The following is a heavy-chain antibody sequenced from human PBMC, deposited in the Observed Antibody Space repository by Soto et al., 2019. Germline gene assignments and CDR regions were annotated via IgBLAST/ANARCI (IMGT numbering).Heavy chain of an antibody. CDR1: GFTFSTYG. CDR3: ARGNDYDSATFDY. V-gene: IGHV3-30*03. Sequence: LRLSCEASGFTFSTYGMHWARQAPGKGLEWVAVISYDGRNENYVDSVKGRFTISRDNSKNTLYLQINSLRIDDTAVFYCARGNDYDSATFDYWGQGAQVTVSS. CDR2: ISYDGRNE. J-gene: IGHJ4*02. D-gene: IGHD2-15*01.